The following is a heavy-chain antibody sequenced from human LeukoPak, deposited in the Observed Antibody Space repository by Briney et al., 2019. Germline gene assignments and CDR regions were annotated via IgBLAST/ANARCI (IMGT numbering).Heavy chain of an antibody. V-gene: IGHV4-4*02. J-gene: IGHJ4*02. Sequence: SETLSLTCAVSGDSISTNNWWSWVRQPPGKGLEWIGEISHSGITNYNPSLKSRVTMSVDTSKNQFSLNLSSVTAADTAVYYCARGFCGDYVFDYWGQGTLVTVSS. CDR2: ISHSGIT. D-gene: IGHD4-17*01. CDR3: ARGFCGDYVFDY. CDR1: GDSISTNNW.